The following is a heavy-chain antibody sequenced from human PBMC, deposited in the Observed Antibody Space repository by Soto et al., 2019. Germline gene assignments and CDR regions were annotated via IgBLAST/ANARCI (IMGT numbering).Heavy chain of an antibody. CDR3: ARSAGWYAVHS. V-gene: IGHV4-4*02. Sequence: QVQLQESGPGLVKPSGTLSLTCAVSGDSVSSPYYWCWVRQPPGKGLEWIGEVFHTGTTSYNPSLRSRVTISMAKSNNQFSLDLSYVTAADTGVYYCARSAGWYAVHSWGPGSLVIVSS. CDR2: VFHTGTT. D-gene: IGHD6-19*01. J-gene: IGHJ4*02. CDR1: GDSVSSPYY.